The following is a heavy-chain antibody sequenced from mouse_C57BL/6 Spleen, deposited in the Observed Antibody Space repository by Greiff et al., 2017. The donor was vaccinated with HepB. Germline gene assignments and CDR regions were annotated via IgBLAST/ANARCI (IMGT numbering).Heavy chain of an antibody. J-gene: IGHJ2*01. D-gene: IGHD1-1*01. Sequence: QVHVKQPGAELVMPGASVKLSCKASGYTFTSYWMHWVKQRPGQGLEWIGEIDPSDSYTNYNQKFKGKSTLTVDKSSSTAYMQLSSLTSEDSAVYYCARGRGSSLNWGQGTTLTVSS. V-gene: IGHV1-69*01. CDR3: ARGRGSSLN. CDR1: GYTFTSYW. CDR2: IDPSDSYT.